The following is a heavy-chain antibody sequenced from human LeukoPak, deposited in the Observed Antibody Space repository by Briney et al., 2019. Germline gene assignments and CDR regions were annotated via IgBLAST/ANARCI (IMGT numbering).Heavy chain of an antibody. D-gene: IGHD3-10*01. Sequence: SVKVSCKASGGTFSSYAISWVRQAPGQGLEWMGRIIPILGIANYAQKFQGRVTITADKSTSTAYLELSSLRSEDTAVYYCARSFGSGFVYWGQGTLVTVSS. CDR1: GGTFSSYA. CDR2: IIPILGIA. CDR3: ARSFGSGFVY. V-gene: IGHV1-69*04. J-gene: IGHJ4*02.